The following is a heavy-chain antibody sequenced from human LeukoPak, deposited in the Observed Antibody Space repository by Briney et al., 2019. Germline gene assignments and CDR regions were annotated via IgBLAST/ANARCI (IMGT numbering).Heavy chain of an antibody. CDR1: GGTFSSYA. Sequence: SVEVSCKASGGTFSSYAISWVRQAPGQGLEWMGGIIPIFGTANYAQKFQGRVTITADKSTSTAYMELSSLRSEDTAVYYCARAARYFDWLLYEDYWGQGTLVTVSS. CDR3: ARAARYFDWLLYEDY. V-gene: IGHV1-69*06. J-gene: IGHJ4*02. D-gene: IGHD3-9*01. CDR2: IIPIFGTA.